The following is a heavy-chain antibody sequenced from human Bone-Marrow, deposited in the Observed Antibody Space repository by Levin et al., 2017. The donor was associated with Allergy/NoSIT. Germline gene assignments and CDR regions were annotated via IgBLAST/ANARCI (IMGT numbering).Heavy chain of an antibody. CDR1: GFTFSNAW. D-gene: IGHD3-10*01. V-gene: IGHV3-15*01. J-gene: IGHJ4*02. Sequence: GGSLRLSCAASGFTFSNAWMSWVRQAPGKGLEWVGRIKSKTDGGTTDYAAPVKGRFTISRDDSKNTLYLQMNSLKTEDTAVYYCTTVTSVWFGESSSNYWGQGTLVTVSS. CDR3: TTVTSVWFGESSSNY. CDR2: IKSKTDGGTT.